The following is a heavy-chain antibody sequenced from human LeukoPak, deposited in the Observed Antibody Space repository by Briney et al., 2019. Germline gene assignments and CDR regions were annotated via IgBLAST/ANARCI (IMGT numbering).Heavy chain of an antibody. D-gene: IGHD3-16*01. CDR1: GGTFSSYA. Sequence: GASVKVSCKASGGTFSSYAISWVRQAPGQGLEWMGRIIPILGIANYAQKFQGRVTITADKSTSTAYMELSSLRSEDTAVYYCAREDDYVTREAGYWGQGTLVTVSS. J-gene: IGHJ4*02. CDR2: IIPILGIA. CDR3: AREDDYVTREAGY. V-gene: IGHV1-69*04.